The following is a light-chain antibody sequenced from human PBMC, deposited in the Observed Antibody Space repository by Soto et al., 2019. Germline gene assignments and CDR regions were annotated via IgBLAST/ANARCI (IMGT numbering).Light chain of an antibody. J-gene: IGLJ1*01. Sequence: HSVLTQPPSVSGAPGQRITISCTGSSSNIGAGFDVHWYQHLPGTGPKLLIFANTNRPSGVPDRFSASKSGTSASLAITGVQAEDEADYYCHSYDSSLSGYVFGTGTKVTVL. CDR1: SSNIGAGFD. CDR3: HSYDSSLSGYV. CDR2: ANT. V-gene: IGLV1-40*01.